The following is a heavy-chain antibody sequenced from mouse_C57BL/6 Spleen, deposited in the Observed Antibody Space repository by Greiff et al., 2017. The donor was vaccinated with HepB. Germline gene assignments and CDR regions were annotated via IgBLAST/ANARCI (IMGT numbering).Heavy chain of an antibody. CDR2: ISSGGSYT. D-gene: IGHD1-1*01. J-gene: IGHJ1*03. Sequence: EVHLVESGVDLVKPGGSLKLSCAASGFTFSSYGMSWVRQTPDKRLEWVATISSGGSYTYYPDSVKGRFTISRDNAKNTLYLQMSSLKSEDTAMYYCARQTATVVAHWYFDVWGTGTTVTVSS. CDR1: GFTFSSYG. V-gene: IGHV5-6*01. CDR3: ARQTATVVAHWYFDV.